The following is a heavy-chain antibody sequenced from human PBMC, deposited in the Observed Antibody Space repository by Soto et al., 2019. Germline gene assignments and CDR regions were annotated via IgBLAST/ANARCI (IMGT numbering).Heavy chain of an antibody. CDR3: AKVSGYYYEDGFAL. J-gene: IGHJ5*02. CDR1: GFTFSSYA. Sequence: GESLRLSGAASGFTFSSYAMSWVSQAPGKGLEWVSAISGSGGSTYYADSVKGRFTITRDNYKNTLYLQMKSLRGEDTAVYYCAKVSGYYYEDGFALWCQGTLVTVSS. D-gene: IGHD3-22*01. CDR2: ISGSGGST. V-gene: IGHV3-23*01.